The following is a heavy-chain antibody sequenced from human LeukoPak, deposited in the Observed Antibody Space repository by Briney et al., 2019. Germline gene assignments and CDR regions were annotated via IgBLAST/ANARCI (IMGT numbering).Heavy chain of an antibody. Sequence: SVTVSCTASGGTFSSNAMSWVRQAPGQGLEWMGGMNTIFGTANYAQTVQGRVTITTDESTSTAYMRLSSLRSEDTAVYYCARGGAAAATQCYFDLWGRGALVTVSS. CDR3: ARGGAAAATQCYFDL. V-gene: IGHV1-69*05. CDR2: MNTIFGTA. D-gene: IGHD6-13*01. CDR1: GGTFSSNA. J-gene: IGHJ2*01.